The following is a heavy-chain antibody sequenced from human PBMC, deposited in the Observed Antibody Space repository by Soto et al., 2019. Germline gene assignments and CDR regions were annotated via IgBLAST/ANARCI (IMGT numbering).Heavy chain of an antibody. CDR2: ISWSGAGI. CDR1: GFTFDDYA. D-gene: IGHD4-17*01. Sequence: GGSLRLSCAASGFTFDDYAMQWVRQAPGKGLEWVSGISWSGAGIGYADSVKGRFTISRDNAKSSLYLQMNSLRPEDTAFYYCAKGPYYGDYYYYIDVWGTGTTVNVSS. CDR3: AKGPYYGDYYYYIDV. J-gene: IGHJ6*03. V-gene: IGHV3-9*01.